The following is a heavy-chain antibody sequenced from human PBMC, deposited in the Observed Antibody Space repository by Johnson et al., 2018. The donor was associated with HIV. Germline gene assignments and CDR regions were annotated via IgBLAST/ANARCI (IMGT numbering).Heavy chain of an antibody. D-gene: IGHD6-13*01. CDR2: ISHDGSNK. Sequence: QVQLVESWGGLVQPGGSLRLSCAASGFPFSTYSMHWVRQAPGKGLEWVTVISHDGSNKYYADSGKGRFTISRDNSKNTLYLQMNSLRAEDTAVYYCAREQELIGERALNIWGQGTRVTVAS. CDR3: AREQELIGERALNI. J-gene: IGHJ3*02. CDR1: GFPFSTYS. V-gene: IGHV3-30-3*01.